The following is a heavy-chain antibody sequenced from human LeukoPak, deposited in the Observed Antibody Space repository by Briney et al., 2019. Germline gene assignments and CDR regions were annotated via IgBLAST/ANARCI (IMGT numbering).Heavy chain of an antibody. D-gene: IGHD3-16*01. CDR2: IYSSGST. J-gene: IGHJ6*03. CDR3: AREKDWGFIYRDF. V-gene: IGHV4-4*07. CDR1: GGSISTYY. Sequence: PSETLSLTCTVSGGSISTYYWSWIRQPAGKGLEWIGRIYSSGSTNYNPSLKSRVTISVDTSTNQFSLKVSSVTAADTAVYYCAREKDWGFIYRDFGGKGTRATVP.